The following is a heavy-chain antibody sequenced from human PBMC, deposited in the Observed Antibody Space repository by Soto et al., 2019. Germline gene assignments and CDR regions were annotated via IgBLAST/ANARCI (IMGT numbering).Heavy chain of an antibody. CDR2: INHSGST. V-gene: IGHV4-34*01. D-gene: IGHD3-16*01. CDR1: GGSFSGYY. CDR3: ARVGGYFDY. Sequence: SETLSLTCAVYGGSFSGYYLSWIRQPPGKGLEWIGEINHSGSTNYNPSLKSRATISVDTSKNQFSLKLSSVTAADTAVYYCARVGGYFDYWGQGTLVTVSS. J-gene: IGHJ4*02.